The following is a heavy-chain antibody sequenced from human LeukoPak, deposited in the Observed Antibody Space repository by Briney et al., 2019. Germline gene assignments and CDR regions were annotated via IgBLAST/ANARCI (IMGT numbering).Heavy chain of an antibody. Sequence: PGGSLRLSCAASGFTFSSYSMNWVRQAPGKGLEWVSSISSSSSYIYYADSVKGRFTISRDNAKNSLYLQMNSLRAEDTAVYYCARGAAAYSSSWSETTYYFDYWGQGTLVTVSS. V-gene: IGHV3-21*01. CDR2: ISSSSSYI. CDR3: ARGAAAYSSSWSETTYYFDY. D-gene: IGHD6-13*01. J-gene: IGHJ4*02. CDR1: GFTFSSYS.